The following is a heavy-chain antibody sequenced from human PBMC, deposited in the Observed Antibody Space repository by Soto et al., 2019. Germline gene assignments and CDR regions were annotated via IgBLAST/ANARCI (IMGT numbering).Heavy chain of an antibody. CDR1: GFTFSSYA. V-gene: IGHV3-30*04. Sequence: GGSLRLSCAASGFTFSSYAMHWVRQAPGKGLEWVAVISYDGRNKNYADSVKGRFTISRDNSKNTLHVQMNSLRAEDTAVYYCARESEAFDIWGQGTMVTVSS. CDR3: ARESEAFDI. CDR2: ISYDGRNK. J-gene: IGHJ3*02.